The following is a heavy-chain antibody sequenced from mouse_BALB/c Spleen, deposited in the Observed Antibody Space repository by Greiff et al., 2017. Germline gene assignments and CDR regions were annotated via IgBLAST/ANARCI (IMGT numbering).Heavy chain of an antibody. J-gene: IGHJ3*01. D-gene: IGHD2-14*01. Sequence: EVKLMESGGGLVQPGGSLKLSCAASGFTFSSYGMSWVRQTPDKRLELVATINSNGGSTYYPDSVKGRFTISRDNAKNTLYLQMSSLKSEDTAMYFCARYYRYDGSWFAYWGQGTLVTVSA. CDR1: GFTFSSYG. CDR2: INSNGGST. V-gene: IGHV5-6-3*01. CDR3: ARYYRYDGSWFAY.